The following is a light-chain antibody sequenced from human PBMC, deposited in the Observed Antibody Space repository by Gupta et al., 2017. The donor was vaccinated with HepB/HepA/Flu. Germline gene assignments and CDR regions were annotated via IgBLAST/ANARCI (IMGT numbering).Light chain of an antibody. CDR1: QSIDNW. CDR3: QQYNNYSPTGT. V-gene: IGKV1-5*03. Sequence: IQMTQPPSTLSAAVGDRVTITCRASQSIDNWLAWYQQKPGKAPKLLIDKASRLESGVSSRFSGSGSGTEFTHIIRSLHPDDSATYGGQQYNNYSPTGTFGQGTKVGIK. CDR2: KAS. J-gene: IGKJ1*01.